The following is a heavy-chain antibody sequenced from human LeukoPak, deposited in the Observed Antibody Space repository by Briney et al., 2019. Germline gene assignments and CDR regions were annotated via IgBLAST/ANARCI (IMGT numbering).Heavy chain of an antibody. J-gene: IGHJ4*02. CDR2: ISSSSSYI. CDR1: GFTFSSYS. V-gene: IGHV3-21*01. CDR3: ARGVGIAVAGVFDY. Sequence: PGGSLRLSCAASGFTFSSYSINWVRQAPGKGLEWVSSISSSSSYIYYADSVKGRFTISRDNAKNSLYLQMNSLRAEDTAVYYCARGVGIAVAGVFDYWGQGTLVTVSS. D-gene: IGHD6-19*01.